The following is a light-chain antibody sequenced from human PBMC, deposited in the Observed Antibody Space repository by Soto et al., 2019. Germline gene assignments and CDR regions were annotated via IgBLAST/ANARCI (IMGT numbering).Light chain of an antibody. CDR2: DVD. V-gene: IGLV2-11*01. CDR1: SSDVGGYNY. J-gene: IGLJ1*01. CDR3: CSNAGSYPFV. Sequence: QSVLAQPRSVSGSPGQSYTISCTGTSSDVGGYNYVSWYQHHTGKAPKLMIYDVDKRPSGVPGRFSGSKSGNTASLTISGLQAEDEADYYCCSNAGSYPFVFGTGTKVTVL.